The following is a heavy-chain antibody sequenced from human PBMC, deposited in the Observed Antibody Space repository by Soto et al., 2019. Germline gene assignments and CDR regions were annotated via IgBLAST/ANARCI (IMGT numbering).Heavy chain of an antibody. CDR1: GYTFINYG. V-gene: IGHV1-18*01. CDR2: ISAYNGDT. J-gene: IGHJ6*02. Sequence: QVQLVQSGAEVKKPGASVKVSCKASGYTFINYGFSWVRQAPGQGLEWMGWISAYNGDTKHAQKFQGRVTMTTNTSTSTSFMELTRLSSADTAVYSCARATRYGMDVWGQGTTVTVS. CDR3: ARATRYGMDV.